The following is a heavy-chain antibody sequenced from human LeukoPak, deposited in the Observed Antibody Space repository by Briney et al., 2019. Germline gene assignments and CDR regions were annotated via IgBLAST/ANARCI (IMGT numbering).Heavy chain of an antibody. CDR3: ARGIEVAGKFSWFDP. D-gene: IGHD6-19*01. Sequence: GGSLRLSCAASGFTFSSNWMHWVRQVPGKGLVWVSRISSDGSTTTYADSVKGRFTISRDNSKNTLYLQMSSLRAEDTAVYYCARGIEVAGKFSWFDPWGQGILVIVSA. V-gene: IGHV3-74*03. CDR1: GFTFSSNW. CDR2: ISSDGSTT. J-gene: IGHJ5*01.